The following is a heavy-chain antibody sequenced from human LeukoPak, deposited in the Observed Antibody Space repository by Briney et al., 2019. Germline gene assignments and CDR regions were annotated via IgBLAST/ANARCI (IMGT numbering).Heavy chain of an antibody. CDR3: ARRVIVVGLDY. CDR1: GFTFSSYG. J-gene: IGHJ4*02. CDR2: ISGSGSST. D-gene: IGHD3-22*01. V-gene: IGHV3-23*01. Sequence: PGGSLRLSCAASGFTFSSYGMSWVRQAPGKGLEWVSAISGSGSSTYYAASVKGRFTISRDNSKNTLYLQMNSLRAEDTAVYYCARRVIVVGLDYWGQGTLVTVSS.